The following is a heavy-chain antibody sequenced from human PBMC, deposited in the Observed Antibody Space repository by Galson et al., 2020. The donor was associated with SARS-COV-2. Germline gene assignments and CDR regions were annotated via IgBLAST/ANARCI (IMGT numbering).Heavy chain of an antibody. CDR1: GFTFSGHA. Sequence: GESLKISCAASGFTFSGHAMHWVRQAPGKGLEWVAQIYYDGSEKYYGDSVKGRFTIYRDSSKNTVYLQMNNLRADDTAVYYFARDGQSSRGLAFDYWGQGTLVTVSS. D-gene: IGHD5-12*01. J-gene: IGHJ4*02. CDR3: ARDGQSSRGLAFDY. V-gene: IGHV3-33*01. CDR2: IYYDGSEK.